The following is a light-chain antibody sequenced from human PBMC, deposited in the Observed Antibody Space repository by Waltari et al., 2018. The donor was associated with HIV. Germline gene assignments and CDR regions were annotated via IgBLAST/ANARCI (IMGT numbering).Light chain of an antibody. V-gene: IGLV2-14*01. Sequence: QSALTQPASVSGSPGQSITISCTGTSSDVGGYNYVSWYQQHPGKAPKLMIYEVSNRPSGVSNRFSVSKSGNTASLTISGLQAEDEADYYCSSYTSSSTPHVVFGGGTKLTVL. CDR1: SSDVGGYNY. CDR2: EVS. J-gene: IGLJ2*01. CDR3: SSYTSSSTPHVV.